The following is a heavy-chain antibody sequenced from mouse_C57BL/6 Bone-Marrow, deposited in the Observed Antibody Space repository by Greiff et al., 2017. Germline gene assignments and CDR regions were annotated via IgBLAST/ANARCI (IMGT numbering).Heavy chain of an antibody. V-gene: IGHV1-72*01. J-gene: IGHJ2*01. D-gene: IGHD1-1*01. CDR1: GYTFTSHW. Sequence: VQLQQSGAELVKPGASVKLSCKASGYTFTSHWMHWVKQRPGRGLEWIGRIDPNGGGTKYNEKFKSKATLTVDKPSSPAYMQLSSLTSEDSAVYYCAREGITTVVDYWGQGTTLTVSS. CDR2: IDPNGGGT. CDR3: AREGITTVVDY.